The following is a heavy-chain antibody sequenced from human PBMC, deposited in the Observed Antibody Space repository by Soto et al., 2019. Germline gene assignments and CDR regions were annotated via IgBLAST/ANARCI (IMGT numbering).Heavy chain of an antibody. CDR2: MNPNSGNT. J-gene: IGHJ3*02. CDR3: ASAHVLRYFDWSTDAFDI. D-gene: IGHD3-9*01. CDR1: GYTFTSYD. V-gene: IGHV1-8*01. Sequence: ASVKVSCKASGYTFTSYDINWVRQATGQGLEWMGWMNPNSGNTSYAQKFQGRVNKNWNTSISTAYMELSSLRSEDTAVYYCASAHVLRYFDWSTDAFDIWGQGTMVTVSS.